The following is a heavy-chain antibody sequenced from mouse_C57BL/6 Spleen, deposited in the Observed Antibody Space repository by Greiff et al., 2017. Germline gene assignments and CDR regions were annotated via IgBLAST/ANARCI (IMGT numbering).Heavy chain of an antibody. CDR3: TTVYDGSYDFGY. V-gene: IGHV14-4*01. CDR2: IDPENGDT. J-gene: IGHJ2*01. CDR1: GFNIKDDY. D-gene: IGHD2-3*01. Sequence: VQLQQSGAELVRPGASVKLSCTASGFNIKDDYMHWVKQRPEQGLEWIGWIDPENGDTEYASKFQGKATITADTSSNTAYLQLSSLTSEDTAVYSCTTVYDGSYDFGYRGKGTTLTVSS.